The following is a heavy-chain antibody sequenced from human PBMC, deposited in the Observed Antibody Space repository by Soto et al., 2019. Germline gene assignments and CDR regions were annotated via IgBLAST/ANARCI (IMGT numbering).Heavy chain of an antibody. CDR1: GLSFSNYG. Sequence: QVQLVELGGGAVQPGRSLTLSCTASGLSFSNYGVHWVRQAPGKGLEWVAIISDDGNSQNYAGSVKGRLTISRDNFKNPVYLQMDRLRGDDTAVYYCAKDRYSSSPGHLEYWGQGTLVTVSS. D-gene: IGHD6-19*01. CDR3: AKDRYSSSPGHLEY. CDR2: ISDDGNSQ. J-gene: IGHJ4*02. V-gene: IGHV3-30*18.